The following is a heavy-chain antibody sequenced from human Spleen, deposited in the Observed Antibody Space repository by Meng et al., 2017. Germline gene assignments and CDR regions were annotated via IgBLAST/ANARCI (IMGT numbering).Heavy chain of an antibody. V-gene: IGHV4-4*02. CDR3: ARGSMTGAGDFEY. CDR1: GVSISRSYW. Sequence: QVQLEESGPVLVNPSGTLSLTCAVSGVSISRSYWWNWVRQPPGKGLEWIWEVYHSGNTNSNPSLKSRVTMSVDKSKNQFSLQLTSVTAADTGFYYCARGSMTGAGDFEYWGQGILVTVSS. D-gene: IGHD6-13*01. J-gene: IGHJ4*02. CDR2: VYHSGNT.